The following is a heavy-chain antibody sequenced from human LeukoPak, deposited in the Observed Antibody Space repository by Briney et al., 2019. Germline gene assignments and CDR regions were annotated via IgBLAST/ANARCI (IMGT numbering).Heavy chain of an antibody. Sequence: GGSLRLSCAASGFTFSSYAMSWVRQAPGKGLEWVSAFGGSGGTTYYADSAKGRFTISRDNSKNTLYLQMNTLRAEDTALYYCARGSDKDYGDYVLWGQGTMVTVPS. CDR2: FGGSGGTT. CDR1: GFTFSSYA. D-gene: IGHD4-17*01. J-gene: IGHJ3*01. CDR3: ARGSDKDYGDYVL. V-gene: IGHV3-23*01.